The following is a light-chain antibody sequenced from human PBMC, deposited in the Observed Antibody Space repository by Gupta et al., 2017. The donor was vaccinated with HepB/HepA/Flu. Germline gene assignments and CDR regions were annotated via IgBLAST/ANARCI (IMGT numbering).Light chain of an antibody. V-gene: IGLV3-19*01. CDR3: NSRDSSDNHVV. J-gene: IGLJ2*01. CDR2: GEN. Sequence: SSELTQDPAVSVALGQTVRITCQGDSLRSYYASWYQQKPGQAPVLVIYGENSRPSGIPDRFSGSSAGNTASLTITGAQAEDEADYYCNSRDSSDNHVVFGGGTKLTDL. CDR1: SLRSYY.